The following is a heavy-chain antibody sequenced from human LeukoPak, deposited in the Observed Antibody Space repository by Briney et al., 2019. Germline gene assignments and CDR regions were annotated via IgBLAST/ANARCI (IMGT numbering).Heavy chain of an antibody. J-gene: IGHJ4*02. V-gene: IGHV1-18*01. CDR2: ISAYNGNT. CDR1: GYTFTSYG. Sequence: ASVKVSCKASGYTFTSYGISWVRQAPGQWLEWMGWISAYNGNTNYAQKLQGRVTMTTDTSTSTAYMELRSLRSDDTAVYYCARVEDYYDSSGYLEYWGQGTLVTVSS. D-gene: IGHD3-22*01. CDR3: ARVEDYYDSSGYLEY.